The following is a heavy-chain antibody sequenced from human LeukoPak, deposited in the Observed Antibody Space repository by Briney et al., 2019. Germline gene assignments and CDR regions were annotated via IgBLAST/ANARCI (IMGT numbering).Heavy chain of an antibody. V-gene: IGHV1-8*01. D-gene: IGHD6-19*01. Sequence: ASVKVSCKASGYTFTGYDINWVRQATGQGLEWMGWMNPNSGNTGYAQKFQGRVTMTRNTSISTAYMELSSLRSEDTAVYYCARAPPRRCSGCQAYYFDYWGQGTLVTVSS. CDR2: MNPNSGNT. J-gene: IGHJ4*02. CDR3: ARAPPRRCSGCQAYYFDY. CDR1: GYTFTGYD.